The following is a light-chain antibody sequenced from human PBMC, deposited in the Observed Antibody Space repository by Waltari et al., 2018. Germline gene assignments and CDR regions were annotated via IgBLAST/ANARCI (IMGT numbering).Light chain of an antibody. CDR2: GAS. Sequence: DIVLTQSPATISVSLGERSTFSCRASQSVSSNLAWYQQKPGQAPRLLIYGASTRATGIPARFSGSGSGTEFTLTISSLQSEDFAVYYCQHYNNWPPLTFGGGTKVEIK. CDR3: QHYNNWPPLT. J-gene: IGKJ4*01. V-gene: IGKV3-15*01. CDR1: QSVSSN.